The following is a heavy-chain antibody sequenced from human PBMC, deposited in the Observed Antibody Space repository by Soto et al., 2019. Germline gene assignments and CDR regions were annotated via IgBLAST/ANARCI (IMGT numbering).Heavy chain of an antibody. D-gene: IGHD3-3*01. V-gene: IGHV1-69*01. Sequence: QVQLVQSGAEVKKPGSSVKVSCEASGGTFSSYAISWVRQAPGQGLEWMGGIIPIFGTANYAQKFQGRVTITADESTSTAYMELSSLRSEDTAVYYCARSRFLEWLTNYYYYGMDVWGQGTTVTVSS. CDR1: GGTFSSYA. J-gene: IGHJ6*02. CDR2: IIPIFGTA. CDR3: ARSRFLEWLTNYYYYGMDV.